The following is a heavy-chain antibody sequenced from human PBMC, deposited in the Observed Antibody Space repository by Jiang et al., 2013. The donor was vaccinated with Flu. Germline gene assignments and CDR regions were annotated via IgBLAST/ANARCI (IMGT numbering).Heavy chain of an antibody. CDR2: ISSSSSYI. CDR1: GFTFSSYS. D-gene: IGHD3-10*01. Sequence: VQLVESGGGLVKPGGSLRLSCAASGFTFSSYSMNWVRQAPGKGLEWVSSISSSSSYIYYADSVKGRFTISRDNAKNSLYLQMNSLRAEDTAVYYCAGHYYGSGSYDYWGQGTLVTVSS. J-gene: IGHJ4*02. CDR3: AGHYYGSGSYDY. V-gene: IGHV3-21*01.